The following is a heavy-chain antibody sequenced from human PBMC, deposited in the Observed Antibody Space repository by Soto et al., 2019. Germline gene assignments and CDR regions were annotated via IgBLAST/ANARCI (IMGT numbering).Heavy chain of an antibody. J-gene: IGHJ3*02. CDR2: IVVGSGNT. D-gene: IGHD3-22*01. Sequence: SVKVSCKASGFTFTSSAVQWVRQARGQRLEWIGWIVVGSGNTNYAQKFQERVTITRDMSTSTAYMELSSLRSEDTAVYYCAAVNYYDSSGYYPNAFDIWGQGTMVTVS. CDR1: GFTFTSSA. CDR3: AAVNYYDSSGYYPNAFDI. V-gene: IGHV1-58*01.